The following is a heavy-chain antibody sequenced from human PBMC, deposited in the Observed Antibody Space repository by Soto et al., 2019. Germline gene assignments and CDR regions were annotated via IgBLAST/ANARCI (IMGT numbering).Heavy chain of an antibody. CDR1: GYRISNYW. D-gene: IGHD4-17*01. CDR2: IYPGDSDT. J-gene: IGHJ4*02. CDR3: ASTMVTTHFDY. Sequence: RGESLKISCKASGYRISNYWIGWVRQMPGRGLEWMGIIYPGDSDTRYSPSFQGQVTISADKSISTAYLHWSSLKASDSAMYYCASTMVTTHFDYWGLGTLVTVSS. V-gene: IGHV5-51*01.